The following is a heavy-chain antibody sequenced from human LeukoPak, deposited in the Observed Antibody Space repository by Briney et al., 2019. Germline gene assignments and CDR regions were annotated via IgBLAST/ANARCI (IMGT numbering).Heavy chain of an antibody. CDR2: INHSGST. J-gene: IGHJ4*02. CDR1: GGSFRGYY. CDR3: ARLMVRGVIMYGGGDY. Sequence: SETVSLICAVWGGSFRGYYWRGIRQPPGKGLEWIGEINHSGSTNYNPSLKSRVTISVDPPKNQFSLKLSSVTAPDTAVYYCARLMVRGVIMYGGGDYWGQGPLVTVPS. D-gene: IGHD3-10*01. V-gene: IGHV4-34*01.